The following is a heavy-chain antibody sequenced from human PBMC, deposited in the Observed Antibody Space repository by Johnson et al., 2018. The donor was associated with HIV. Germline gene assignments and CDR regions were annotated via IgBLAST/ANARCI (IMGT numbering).Heavy chain of an antibody. J-gene: IGHJ3*02. CDR3: AKDREWLAVGNAFDI. V-gene: IGHV3-53*01. CDR1: GFSVSGNY. D-gene: IGHD3-3*01. Sequence: EVQLMESGGGLIQPGGSLRVSCAASGFSVSGNYMSWVRQAPGKGLEWVSGINWNGGSTGYADSVKGRFSISRDNSKNTLYLQMNSLRAEDTALYYCAKDREWLAVGNAFDIWGQGTMVTVSS. CDR2: INWNGGST.